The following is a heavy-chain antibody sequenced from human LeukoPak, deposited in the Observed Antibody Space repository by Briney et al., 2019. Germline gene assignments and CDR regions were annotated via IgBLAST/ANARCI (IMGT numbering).Heavy chain of an antibody. Sequence: SETLSLTCAVYGGSFSGYYWSWIRQPPGKGLEWIGEINHSGSTNYNPSLKSRVTISVDTSKNQFSLKVNSVTAADTAVYYCARTPRRYCSGGSCGTWFDPWGQGTLVTVSS. J-gene: IGHJ5*02. CDR2: INHSGST. CDR3: ARTPRRYCSGGSCGTWFDP. D-gene: IGHD2-15*01. V-gene: IGHV4-34*01. CDR1: GGSFSGYY.